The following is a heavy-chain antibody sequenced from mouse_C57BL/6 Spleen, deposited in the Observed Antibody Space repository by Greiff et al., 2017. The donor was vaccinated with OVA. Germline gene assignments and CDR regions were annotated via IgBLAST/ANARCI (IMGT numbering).Heavy chain of an antibody. J-gene: IGHJ1*03. CDR2: IYPGGGYT. CDR1: GYTFTNYW. D-gene: IGHD1-1*01. Sequence: VKLQESGAELVRPGTSVKMSCKASGYTFTNYWIGWAKQRPGHGLAWIGDIYPGGGYTNYNEKFKGKATLTADKSSSTAYMQFSSLTSEDSAIYYCARGGSSYGYFDVWGTGTTVTVSS. CDR3: ARGGSSYGYFDV. V-gene: IGHV1-63*01.